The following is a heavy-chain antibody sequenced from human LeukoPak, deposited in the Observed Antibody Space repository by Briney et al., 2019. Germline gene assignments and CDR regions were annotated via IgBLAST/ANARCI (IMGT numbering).Heavy chain of an antibody. D-gene: IGHD5-18*01. J-gene: IGHJ4*02. CDR1: GFTFSSYS. CDR2: ISSSSSYI. Sequence: GGSLRLSCAASGFTFSSYSMNWVRQAPGKGLEWVSSISSSSSYIYYADSVKGRFTISRDNAKNSLYLQMNSLRAEDTAVYYCARLVDTAMVRPFDYWGQGTLVTVSS. V-gene: IGHV3-21*01. CDR3: ARLVDTAMVRPFDY.